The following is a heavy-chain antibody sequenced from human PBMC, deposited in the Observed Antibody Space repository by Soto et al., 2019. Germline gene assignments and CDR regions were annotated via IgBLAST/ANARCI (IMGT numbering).Heavy chain of an antibody. CDR1: GFTFSSYG. CDR3: ARPYSSSSFFFFAFDI. D-gene: IGHD6-6*01. J-gene: IGHJ3*02. CDR2: IWYDGSNK. V-gene: IGHV3-33*08. Sequence: GGSLRLSCAASGFTFSSYGMHWVRQAPGKGLEWVAVIWYDGSNKYYADSVKGRFTISRDNSKNTLYLQMNSLRAEDTAVYYCARPYSSSSFFFFAFDIWGQGTMVTVSS.